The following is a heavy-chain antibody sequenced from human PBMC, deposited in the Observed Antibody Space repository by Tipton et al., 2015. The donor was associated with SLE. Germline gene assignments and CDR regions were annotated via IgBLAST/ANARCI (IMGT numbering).Heavy chain of an antibody. Sequence: TLSLTCTVSGGSISCYYWSWIRQPPGKGLEWIGYIYTSGRTTHNPSLKNRVTISVDTTKNQFSLKLSSVTAADTAVYYCAAHHLGIYWYFDLWGRGTLVTVSS. CDR1: GGSISCYY. V-gene: IGHV4-4*08. D-gene: IGHD7-27*01. CDR2: IYTSGRT. J-gene: IGHJ2*01. CDR3: AAHHLGIYWYFDL.